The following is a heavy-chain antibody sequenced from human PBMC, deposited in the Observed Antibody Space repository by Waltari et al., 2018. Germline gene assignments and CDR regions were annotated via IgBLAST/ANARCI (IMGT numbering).Heavy chain of an antibody. D-gene: IGHD6-6*01. CDR2: INYSGST. CDR1: EGAMGRKTVY. V-gene: IGHV4-39*07. CDR3: VRAWSSSSSWFDP. J-gene: IGHJ5*02. Sequence: QVQLQESGPGLVKASEPMSLTCTVPEGAMGRKTVYWALIRQPPGKRMEWMASINYSGSTYYMPSLKSRVAISVDTSRNQLSLRLTSVTAADTAVYFCVRAWSSSSSWFDPWGQGTLVTVSS.